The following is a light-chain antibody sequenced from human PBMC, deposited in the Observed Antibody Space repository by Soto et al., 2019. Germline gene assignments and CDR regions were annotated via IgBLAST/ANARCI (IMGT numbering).Light chain of an antibody. CDR2: GAS. CDR3: QQYGSSRFT. Sequence: EIVLTQSPGTLSLSPGERATLSCRASQSISSSYLAWYQQKPGQAPRLLVYGASIRATGIQDRFSVSGSRTGFTVTIRSLEPEDFAVYYCQQYGSSRFTFGPGTKVDIK. J-gene: IGKJ3*01. V-gene: IGKV3-20*01. CDR1: QSISSSY.